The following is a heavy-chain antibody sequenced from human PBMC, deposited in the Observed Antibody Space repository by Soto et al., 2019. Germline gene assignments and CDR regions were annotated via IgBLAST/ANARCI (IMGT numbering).Heavy chain of an antibody. CDR3: ARVTTVTIDY. Sequence: SETLSLTCTVSGGSISSYYWSWIRQPPGKGLEWIGYIYYSGSTNYNPSLRSRVTISVDTSKNQFSLKLSSVTAADTAVYYCARVTTVTIDYRGQGTLVTVSS. V-gene: IGHV4-59*01. CDR1: GGSISSYY. D-gene: IGHD4-4*01. CDR2: IYYSGST. J-gene: IGHJ4*02.